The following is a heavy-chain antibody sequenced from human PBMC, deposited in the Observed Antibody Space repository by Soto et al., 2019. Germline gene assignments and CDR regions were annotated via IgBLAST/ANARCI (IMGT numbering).Heavy chain of an antibody. Sequence: GESLKISCKGFGYSFGNYWIGWVRQLPGKGLEWMGIIYPDDSDIRYSPSFRGRVTISADKSLNTAYLQWSTLTASDTATYFCSRLGYSPSLAHHWFDSWGQGTPVTVSS. V-gene: IGHV5-51*01. J-gene: IGHJ5*01. D-gene: IGHD1-26*01. CDR2: IYPDDSDI. CDR3: SRLGYSPSLAHHWFDS. CDR1: GYSFGNYW.